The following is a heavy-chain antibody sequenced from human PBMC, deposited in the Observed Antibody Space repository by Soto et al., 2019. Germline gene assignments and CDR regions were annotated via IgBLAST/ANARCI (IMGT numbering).Heavy chain of an antibody. D-gene: IGHD3-16*02. J-gene: IGHJ4*02. V-gene: IGHV4-34*01. CDR3: AGGLYDYVWGSYRPFDY. CDR2: IYYSGST. CDR1: GGSFSGYY. Sequence: SETLSLTCAVYGGSFSGYYWGWIRQPPGKGLEWIGSIYYSGSTYYNPSLKSRVTISVDTSKNQFSLKLSSVTAADTAVYYCAGGLYDYVWGSYRPFDYWGQGTLVTVSS.